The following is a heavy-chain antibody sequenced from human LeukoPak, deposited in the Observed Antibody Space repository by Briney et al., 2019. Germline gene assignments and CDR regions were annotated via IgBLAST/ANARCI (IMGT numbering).Heavy chain of an antibody. V-gene: IGHV3-30-3*01. CDR1: GFTFSSYA. CDR3: AREPTDCTNGVCYTHFDY. J-gene: IGHJ4*02. Sequence: GGSLRLSCAASGFTFSSYAMHWVRQAPGKGLEWVAVTSYDGSNKYYADSVKGRFTISRDNSKNTLYLQMNSLRAEDTAVYYCAREPTDCTNGVCYTHFDYWGQGTLVTVSS. D-gene: IGHD2-8*01. CDR2: TSYDGSNK.